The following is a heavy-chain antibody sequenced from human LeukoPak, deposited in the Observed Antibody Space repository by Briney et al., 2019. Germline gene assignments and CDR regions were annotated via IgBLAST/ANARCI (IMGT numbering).Heavy chain of an antibody. CDR2: ISSSSTYT. V-gene: IGHV3-11*03. CDR1: GFTFSDYY. CDR3: ARGYASFDP. Sequence: GRSLRLSCAASGFTFSDYYMSWIRQAPGKGLEWISYISSSSTYTNYADSVKGRFTISRDNAKNSLFLQMNSLRAEDMAVYYCARGYASFDPWGQGTLVTVSS. D-gene: IGHD2-2*01. J-gene: IGHJ5*02.